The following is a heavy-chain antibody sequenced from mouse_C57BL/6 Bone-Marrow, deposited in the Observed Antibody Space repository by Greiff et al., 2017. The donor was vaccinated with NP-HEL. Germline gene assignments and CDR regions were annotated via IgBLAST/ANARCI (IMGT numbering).Heavy chain of an antibody. CDR2: IYPRSGNT. CDR1: GYTFTSYG. J-gene: IGHJ4*01. Sequence: VHLVESGAELARPGASVKLSCKASGYTFTSYGISWVKQRTGQGLEWIGEIYPRSGNTYYNEKFKGKATLTADKSSSTAYMELRSLTSEDSAVYFCARGDTDFDYYAMDYWGQGTSVTVSS. CDR3: ARGDTDFDYYAMDY. V-gene: IGHV1-81*01. D-gene: IGHD2-13*01.